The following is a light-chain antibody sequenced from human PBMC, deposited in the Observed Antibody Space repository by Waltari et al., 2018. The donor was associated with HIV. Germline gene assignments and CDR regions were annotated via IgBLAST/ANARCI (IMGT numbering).Light chain of an antibody. Sequence: QSVLTQPASVSGSPGQSITIYCTGTSSDVGNYHLVSWYQQHQGNAPKLIIFEVTKRPSGVSNRFSGSKSGNTASLTISGLQAEDEADYYCCSYVGSNVWVFGGGTKLTVL. CDR2: EVT. J-gene: IGLJ3*02. V-gene: IGLV2-23*02. CDR3: CSYVGSNVWV. CDR1: SSDVGNYHL.